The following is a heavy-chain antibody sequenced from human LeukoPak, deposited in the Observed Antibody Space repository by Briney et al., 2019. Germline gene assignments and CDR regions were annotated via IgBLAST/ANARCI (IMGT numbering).Heavy chain of an antibody. Sequence: SETLSLTCAVYGGSFSGYYWSWIRQPPGKGLEWIGEINHSGSTYYNPSLKSRVTISVDRSKNQFSLKLSSVTAADTAVYYCARLDYGDYKWFDPWGQGTLVTVSS. D-gene: IGHD4-17*01. J-gene: IGHJ5*02. V-gene: IGHV4-34*01. CDR3: ARLDYGDYKWFDP. CDR2: INHSGST. CDR1: GGSFSGYY.